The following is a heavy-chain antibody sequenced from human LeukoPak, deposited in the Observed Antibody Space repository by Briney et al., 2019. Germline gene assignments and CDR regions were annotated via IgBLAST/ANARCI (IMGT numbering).Heavy chain of an antibody. Sequence: PGGSLRLSCAASGFTFSSYAMHWVRQAPGEGLEWVAVISYDGSNKYYADSVKGRFTISRDNSKNTLYLQMNSLRAEDTAVYYCARDGYSSGWYVGWFDPWGQGTLVTVSS. J-gene: IGHJ5*02. CDR3: ARDGYSSGWYVGWFDP. CDR1: GFTFSSYA. D-gene: IGHD6-19*01. CDR2: ISYDGSNK. V-gene: IGHV3-30*04.